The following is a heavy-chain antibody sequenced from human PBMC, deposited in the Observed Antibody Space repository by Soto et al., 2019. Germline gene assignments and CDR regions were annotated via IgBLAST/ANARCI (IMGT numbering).Heavy chain of an antibody. CDR1: GSSIRNSYYF. CDR3: ARHPSDFWFDP. J-gene: IGHJ5*02. Sequence: SETLSLTCTVSGSSIRNSYYFWGWIRQPPGKGLEWIGSIYNSGSTHHNPSLKSRVTVSVDTSKNQFSLKLSSVTAADTAVYYCARHPSDFWFDPWGQGTLVTVSS. D-gene: IGHD2-21*02. V-gene: IGHV4-39*01. CDR2: IYNSGST.